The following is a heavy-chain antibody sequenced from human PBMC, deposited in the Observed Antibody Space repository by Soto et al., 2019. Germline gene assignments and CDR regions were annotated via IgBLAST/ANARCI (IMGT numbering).Heavy chain of an antibody. CDR3: ARDMFGELVFDY. CDR2: IYYSGST. V-gene: IGHV4-59*01. D-gene: IGHD3-10*02. CDR1: GGSISSYY. Sequence: SETLSLTCTVSGGSISSYYWSWIRQPPGKGLEWIGYIYYSGSTNYNPSLKSRVTISVDTSKNQLSLKLSSVTAADTAVYYCARDMFGELVFDYWGQGTLVTVSS. J-gene: IGHJ4*02.